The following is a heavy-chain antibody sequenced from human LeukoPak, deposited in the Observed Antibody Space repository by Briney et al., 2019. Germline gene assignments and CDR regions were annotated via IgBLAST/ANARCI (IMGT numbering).Heavy chain of an antibody. D-gene: IGHD3-10*01. CDR2: ISGSGGST. CDR3: AKDYIGSGSYYKPPFYFDY. CDR1: GFTFSSYA. V-gene: IGHV3-23*01. Sequence: GSLRLSCAASGFTFSSYAMSWVRQAPGKGLEWVSAISGSGGSTYYADSVKGRFTISRDNSKNTLYLQMNSLRAEDTAVYYCAKDYIGSGSYYKPPFYFDYWGQGTLVTVSS. J-gene: IGHJ4*02.